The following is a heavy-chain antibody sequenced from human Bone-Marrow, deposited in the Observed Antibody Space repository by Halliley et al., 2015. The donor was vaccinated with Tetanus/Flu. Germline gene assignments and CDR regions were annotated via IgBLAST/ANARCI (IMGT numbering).Heavy chain of an antibody. Sequence: GLVKPSETLSLTCTVSGYPIGSGYYWGWIRQPPGKGLEWIGYIYYSGGTNYNRSLKSRVTISVDKSKNQFSVNLRSVTAADTAVYYCAREAYSYYGMDVWGQGTTVIVSS. CDR1: GYPIGSGYY. CDR3: AREAYSYYGMDV. J-gene: IGHJ6*02. CDR2: IYYSGGT. V-gene: IGHV4-61*05.